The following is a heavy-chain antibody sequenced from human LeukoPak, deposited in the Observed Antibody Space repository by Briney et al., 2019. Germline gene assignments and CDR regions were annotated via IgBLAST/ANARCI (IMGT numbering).Heavy chain of an antibody. V-gene: IGHV3-23*01. Sequence: SLRLSCTASGFSFNNYAMYWVHQAPGQGLEWVSGIIGGAGGTYYADSVKGRFTISRDNATNTLYLQMNSLRAEDTAVYYCAHGSMYQLDYWGQGTLVTVSS. D-gene: IGHD2-2*01. CDR3: AHGSMYQLDY. CDR1: GFSFNNYA. CDR2: IIGGAGGT. J-gene: IGHJ4*02.